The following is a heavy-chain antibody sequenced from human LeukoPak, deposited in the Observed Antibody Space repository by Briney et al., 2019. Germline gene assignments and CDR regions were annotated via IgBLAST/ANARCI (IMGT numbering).Heavy chain of an antibody. CDR1: GGSISSGSYY. CDR2: IYTSGST. Sequence: SETLSLTCTVSGGSISSGSYYWSWIRQPAGKGLEWIGRIYTSGSTNYNPSLKSRVTISVDTSKNQFSLKLSSVTAADTAVYYCARNPYYYDSSGLIDYWGQGTLVTASS. CDR3: ARNPYYYDSSGLIDY. V-gene: IGHV4-61*02. J-gene: IGHJ4*02. D-gene: IGHD3-22*01.